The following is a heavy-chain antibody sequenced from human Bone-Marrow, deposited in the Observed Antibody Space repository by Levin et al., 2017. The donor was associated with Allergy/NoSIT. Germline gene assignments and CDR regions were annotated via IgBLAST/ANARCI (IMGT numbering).Heavy chain of an antibody. CDR2: VYYRVGT. J-gene: IGHJ4*02. Sequence: SETLSLTCAVSGGSIKSSNYYWDWIRQPPGKGLEWIGSVYYRVGTFSNSSLKSRVTINVDASVNQFSLRLTSVTASDTAIYYCARRGGGNIDSWGQGTLISVSS. CDR3: ARRGGGNIDS. D-gene: IGHD1/OR15-1a*01. CDR1: GGSIKSSNYY. V-gene: IGHV4-39*01.